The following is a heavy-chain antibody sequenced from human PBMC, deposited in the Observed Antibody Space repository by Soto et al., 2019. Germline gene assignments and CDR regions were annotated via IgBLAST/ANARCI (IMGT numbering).Heavy chain of an antibody. D-gene: IGHD6-19*01. V-gene: IGHV4-59*01. Sequence: PSETLSLTCAVYGGSFSGYYWSWIRQPPGKGLEWIGYIYYSGSTNYNPSLKSRVTISVDTSKNQFSLKLSSVTAADTAVYYCARADAYSSGWNFDYWGQGTLVTVSS. CDR3: ARADAYSSGWNFDY. J-gene: IGHJ4*02. CDR2: IYYSGST. CDR1: GGSFSGYY.